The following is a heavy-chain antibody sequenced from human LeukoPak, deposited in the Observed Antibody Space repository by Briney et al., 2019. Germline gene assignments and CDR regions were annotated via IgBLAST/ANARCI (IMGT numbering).Heavy chain of an antibody. D-gene: IGHD1-26*01. CDR1: GGSISSSNYY. CDR2: IYYSGST. V-gene: IGHV4-61*05. CDR3: ARSPTVNRVGARFDD. J-gene: IGHJ4*02. Sequence: KTSETLSLTCTVSGGSISSSNYYWGWIRQPPGKGLEWIGYIYYSGSTNYNPSLKSRVTISVDTSKNQFSLKLSSVTAADTAVYYCARSPTVNRVGARFDDWGQGTLVTVSS.